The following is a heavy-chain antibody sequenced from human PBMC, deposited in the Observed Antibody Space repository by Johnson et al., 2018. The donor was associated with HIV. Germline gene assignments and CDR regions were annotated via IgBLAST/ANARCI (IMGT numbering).Heavy chain of an antibody. CDR2: IRYDGGNK. CDR1: GFTFNYYP. CDR3: ARGVVGVLSNAFDM. D-gene: IGHD1-26*01. V-gene: IGHV3-30*02. Sequence: QVQLVESGGGVVQPGRSLRLSCIVSGFTFNYYPIHWVRLAPGKGLEWVAFIRYDGGNKYYADSVKGRFTISRDNSKNTLCLQMNSLRAEDTAVYYCARGVVGVLSNAFDMCGQGTMVTVSS. J-gene: IGHJ3*02.